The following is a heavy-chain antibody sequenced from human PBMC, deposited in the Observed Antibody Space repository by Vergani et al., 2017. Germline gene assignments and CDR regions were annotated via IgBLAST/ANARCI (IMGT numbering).Heavy chain of an antibody. Sequence: QVQLVESGGGVVQPGRSLRLSCAASGFTVSSNYMSWVRQAPGKGLEWVAVIWYDGSNKYYADSVKGRFTISRDNSANTLFLQMNSLRAEDTAVYYCARRGQYNWNYFSWMQHMETDAFDIWGQGTMVTVSS. CDR2: IWYDGSNK. D-gene: IGHD1-7*01. CDR3: ARRGQYNWNYFSWMQHMETDAFDI. CDR1: GFTVSSNY. J-gene: IGHJ3*02. V-gene: IGHV3-33*01.